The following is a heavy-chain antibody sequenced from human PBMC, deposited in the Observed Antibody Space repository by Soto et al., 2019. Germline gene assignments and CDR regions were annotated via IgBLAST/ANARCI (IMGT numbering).Heavy chain of an antibody. CDR1: GYTFTSYG. J-gene: IGHJ6*02. CDR3: ARVITTDLDYYGMDV. D-gene: IGHD3-22*01. Sequence: VASVKVSCKASGYTFTSYGISWVRQAPGQGLEWMGWISAYNGNTNYAQKLQGRVTMTTDTSTSTAYMELRSLRSDDTAVYYCARVITTDLDYYGMDVWGRGTTVTVSS. V-gene: IGHV1-18*04. CDR2: ISAYNGNT.